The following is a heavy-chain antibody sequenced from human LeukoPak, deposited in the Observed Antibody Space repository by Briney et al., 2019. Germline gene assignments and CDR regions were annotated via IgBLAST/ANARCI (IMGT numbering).Heavy chain of an antibody. Sequence: PSETLSLTRTVSGGSISSSSYYWGWIRQPPGKGLEWIGSIYYSGSTYYNPSLKSRVTISVDTSKNQFSLKLSSVTAADTAVYYCARASHGVNHILGNDYWGQGTLVTVSS. D-gene: IGHD1-14*01. CDR2: IYYSGST. CDR3: ARASHGVNHILGNDY. J-gene: IGHJ4*02. CDR1: GGSISSSSYY. V-gene: IGHV4-39*01.